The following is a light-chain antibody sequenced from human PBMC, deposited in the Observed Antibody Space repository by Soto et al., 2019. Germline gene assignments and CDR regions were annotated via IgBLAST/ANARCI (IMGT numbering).Light chain of an antibody. CDR1: QSISSW. CDR2: EAS. Sequence: DLQMTQSPSTLSASVGDRVTITCRASQSISSWLAWYQQKPGRAPKLLIYEASSLGSGVQSRFSGSGSGTGFTLTISSLQPDDSATYYCQHYNSFPWTFGQGTKVEIK. V-gene: IGKV1-5*03. J-gene: IGKJ1*01. CDR3: QHYNSFPWT.